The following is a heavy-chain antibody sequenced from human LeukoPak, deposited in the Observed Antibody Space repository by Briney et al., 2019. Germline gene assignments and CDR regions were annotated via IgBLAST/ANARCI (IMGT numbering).Heavy chain of an antibody. Sequence: GGSLRLSCAASGFSVSNSFMSWVRQAPGKGLEWVSIIYSGGTTYYADSVKGRFTISRDNSKNTLYLQMNSLRAEDTAVYLCARDDRIGAAGTFDNWGQGTLVTVSS. CDR2: IYSGGTT. CDR1: GFSVSNSF. D-gene: IGHD6-13*01. J-gene: IGHJ4*02. V-gene: IGHV3-53*01. CDR3: ARDDRIGAAGTFDN.